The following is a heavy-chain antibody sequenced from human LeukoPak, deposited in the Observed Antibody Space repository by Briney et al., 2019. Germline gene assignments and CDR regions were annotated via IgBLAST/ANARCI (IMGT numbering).Heavy chain of an antibody. Sequence: GGSLRLSCAASGFTFSSYEMNWVRQAPGKGLEWVSSISSSSSYIYYADSVKGRFTISRDNAKNSLYLQMNSLRAEDTAVYYCAREGTVTTDGMDVWGQGTTVTVSS. CDR2: ISSSSSYI. V-gene: IGHV3-21*01. J-gene: IGHJ6*02. CDR1: GFTFSSYE. D-gene: IGHD4-17*01. CDR3: AREGTVTTDGMDV.